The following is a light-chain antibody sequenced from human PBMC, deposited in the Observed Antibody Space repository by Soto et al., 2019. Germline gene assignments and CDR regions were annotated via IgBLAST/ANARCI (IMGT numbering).Light chain of an antibody. Sequence: DVQMSQSPSSLSASVGDRVTITCRASQDIKDWLAWYQQKPAKAPKSLISAASNLQPGVPSRFSGSGSGTEFTLTTTSLHPEHSATYYCQQYNIYPLTFGGGAKVEIK. CDR1: QDIKDW. V-gene: IGKV1D-16*01. J-gene: IGKJ4*01. CDR3: QQYNIYPLT. CDR2: AAS.